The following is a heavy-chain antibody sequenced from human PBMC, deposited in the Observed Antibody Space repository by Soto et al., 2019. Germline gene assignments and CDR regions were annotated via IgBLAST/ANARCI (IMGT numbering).Heavy chain of an antibody. CDR3: AREKYYYDAERGYDVFDI. CDR2: INPSGGST. D-gene: IGHD3-22*01. CDR1: GYTFTSYY. V-gene: IGHV1-46*01. Sequence: QVQLVQSGAEVKKPGASVKVSCKASGYTFTSYYMHWVRQAPGQGLEWMGIINPSGGSTSYAQKFQGRVTMTRDKSTSTVYMELSSLRSEDTAVYYCAREKYYYDAERGYDVFDIWGQGTMVTGSS. J-gene: IGHJ3*02.